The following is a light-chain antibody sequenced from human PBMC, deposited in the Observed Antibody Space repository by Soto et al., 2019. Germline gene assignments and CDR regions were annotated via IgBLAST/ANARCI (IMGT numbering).Light chain of an antibody. Sequence: DIQMTQSPSSLSASVGDRVTITCRASQTISTYLNWYQPKPGKAPRLLIYAASSLLSGVSSRFSGSGSGTDFTLTISSLRPEDFATYYCQQSYRTPYTFGQGTKVDIK. CDR3: QQSYRTPYT. J-gene: IGKJ2*01. V-gene: IGKV1-39*01. CDR2: AAS. CDR1: QTISTY.